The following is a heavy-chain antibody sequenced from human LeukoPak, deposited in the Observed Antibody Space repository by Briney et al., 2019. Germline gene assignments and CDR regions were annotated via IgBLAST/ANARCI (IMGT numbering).Heavy chain of an antibody. Sequence: GGSLRLSCAASGFTFSSYSMNWVRQAPGKGLEWVSSISSSSSYIYYADSVMGRFTISRDSAKNSLYLQMNSLRAEDTAVYYCARKWLEFDYWGQGTLVTVSS. J-gene: IGHJ4*02. D-gene: IGHD6-19*01. CDR2: ISSSSSYI. V-gene: IGHV3-21*01. CDR3: ARKWLEFDY. CDR1: GFTFSSYS.